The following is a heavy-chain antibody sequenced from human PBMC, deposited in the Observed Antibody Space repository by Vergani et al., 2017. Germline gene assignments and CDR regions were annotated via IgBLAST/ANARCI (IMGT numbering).Heavy chain of an antibody. CDR2: ISSSSSYT. CDR3: ARDLYSSSWSRVDY. Sequence: VQLVESGGGLVKPGGSLRLSCAASGFTFSNAWMSWVRQAPGKGLEWVSYISSSSSYTNYADSVKGRFTISRDNAKNSLYLQMNSLRAEDTAVYYCARDLYSSSWSRVDYWGQGTLVTVSS. CDR1: GFTFSNAW. V-gene: IGHV3-11*05. J-gene: IGHJ4*02. D-gene: IGHD6-13*01.